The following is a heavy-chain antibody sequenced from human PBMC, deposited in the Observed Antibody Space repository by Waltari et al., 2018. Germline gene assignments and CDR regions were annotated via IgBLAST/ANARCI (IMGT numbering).Heavy chain of an antibody. Sequence: QVQLQESGPGLVKPSETLSLTCAVSGYSISSGYYWGWIRQTPGKGLEWIGSIYHSGRTYYTPSLNSRVPISVDTSKNQFSLKLSSVTAADTAVYYCARDGSRWVGSSSSPVDYWGQGTLVTVSS. D-gene: IGHD2-15*01. V-gene: IGHV4-38-2*02. CDR2: IYHSGRT. CDR1: GYSISSGYY. CDR3: ARDGSRWVGSSSSPVDY. J-gene: IGHJ4*02.